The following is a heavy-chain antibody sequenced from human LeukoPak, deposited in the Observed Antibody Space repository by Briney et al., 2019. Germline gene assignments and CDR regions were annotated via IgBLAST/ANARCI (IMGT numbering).Heavy chain of an antibody. V-gene: IGHV4-59*01. Sequence: SETLSLTCTVSGGSISSYYWSWIRQPPGKGLEWLGYIYYSGSTNYNPSLKSRVTISVDTSKNQFFLKLSSVTAADTAVYYCARGYYYGSGSYYGDAFDIWGQGTMVTVSS. CDR3: ARGYYYGSGSYYGDAFDI. D-gene: IGHD3-10*01. CDR2: IYYSGST. CDR1: GGSISSYY. J-gene: IGHJ3*02.